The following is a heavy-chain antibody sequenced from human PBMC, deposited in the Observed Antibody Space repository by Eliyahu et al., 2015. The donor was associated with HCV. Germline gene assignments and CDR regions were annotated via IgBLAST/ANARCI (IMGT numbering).Heavy chain of an antibody. J-gene: IGHJ1*01. CDR2: INHSGST. CDR3: AIFNDYGDYPGGMMPFQH. V-gene: IGHV4-34*01. D-gene: IGHD4-17*01. CDR1: GGSFSGYY. Sequence: QVQLQQWGAGLLKPSETLSLTCAVYGGSFSGYYWSWIRQPPGKGLEWIGEINHSGSTHYNPSLKSRVTISVDTSKNQFSLKLSSVTAADTAVYYCAIFNDYGDYPGGMMPFQHWGQGTLVTVSS.